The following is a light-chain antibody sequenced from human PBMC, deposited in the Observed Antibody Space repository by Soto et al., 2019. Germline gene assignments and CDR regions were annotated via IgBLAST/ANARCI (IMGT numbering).Light chain of an antibody. CDR2: AAS. CDR3: QQYGSSSYT. J-gene: IGKJ2*01. Sequence: EIVLTQSPGTLSLSPGERATLSCRASQSISSSYLAWYQQKPGQDPRLLSYAASSRANGIPDRFSGSGSGTDVTLTISRLEPEDFAVYYCQQYGSSSYTLGQGPQLEIK. CDR1: QSISSSY. V-gene: IGKV3-20*01.